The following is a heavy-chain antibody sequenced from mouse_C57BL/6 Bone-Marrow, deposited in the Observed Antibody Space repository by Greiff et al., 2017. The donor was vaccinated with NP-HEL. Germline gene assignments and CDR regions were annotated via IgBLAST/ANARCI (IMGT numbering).Heavy chain of an antibody. Sequence: VQLQQSGAELVKPGASVKLSCKASGYTFTSYWMHWVKQRPGQGLEWIGMIPPNSGSTNYNEKFKSKATLTVDKSSSTAYMQLSSLTSEDSAVYYCARLYDGYYSPDYWGQGTTLTVSS. CDR3: ARLYDGYYSPDY. CDR2: IPPNSGST. V-gene: IGHV1-64*01. CDR1: GYTFTSYW. D-gene: IGHD2-3*01. J-gene: IGHJ2*01.